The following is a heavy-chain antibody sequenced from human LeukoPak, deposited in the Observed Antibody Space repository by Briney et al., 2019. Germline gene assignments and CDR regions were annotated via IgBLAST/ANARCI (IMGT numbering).Heavy chain of an antibody. CDR2: ISRSGSTI. CDR1: GFSFSSYS. Sequence: PGGSLRLSCAASGFSFSSYSMNWVRQAPGKGLEWVSYISRSGSTIYYADSVKGRFTISRDNAKNSLYLQMNSLRVEDTAVYYCASGGAVDDLFQHWGQGTLVTVSS. D-gene: IGHD3-16*01. CDR3: ASGGAVDDLFQH. J-gene: IGHJ1*01. V-gene: IGHV3-48*04.